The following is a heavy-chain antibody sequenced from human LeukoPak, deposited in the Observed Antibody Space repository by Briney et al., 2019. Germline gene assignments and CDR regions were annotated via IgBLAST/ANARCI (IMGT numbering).Heavy chain of an antibody. D-gene: IGHD1-26*01. Sequence: PGGSLRLSCAASGFTFSSYSMNWVRQAPGKGLEWVSSISSSSSYIYYADSVKGRFTISRDNAKNSLYLQMNSLRAEDTAVYYCARDPGSYPYYYYYYMDVWGKGTTVTVSS. CDR2: ISSSSSYI. CDR3: ARDPGSYPYYYYYYMDV. CDR1: GFTFSSYS. J-gene: IGHJ6*03. V-gene: IGHV3-21*01.